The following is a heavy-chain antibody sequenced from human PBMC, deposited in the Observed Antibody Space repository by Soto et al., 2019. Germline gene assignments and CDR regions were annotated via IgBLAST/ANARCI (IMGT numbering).Heavy chain of an antibody. CDR3: AKHVLYCSGGTCYDDYYYYMDV. Sequence: PGGSLRLSCAASRFTFSSSAMSWVRQAPGKGLEWVSSISGSGGSTYYADSVKGRFTISRDNSKSSLYLQMNSLRAEDTAVYYCAKHVLYCSGGTCYDDYYYYMDVWGKGTTVTVSS. CDR2: ISGSGGST. V-gene: IGHV3-23*01. D-gene: IGHD2-15*01. CDR1: RFTFSSSA. J-gene: IGHJ6*03.